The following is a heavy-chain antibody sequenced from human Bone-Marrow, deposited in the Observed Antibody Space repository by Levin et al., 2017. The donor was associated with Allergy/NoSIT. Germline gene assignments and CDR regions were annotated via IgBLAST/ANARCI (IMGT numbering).Heavy chain of an antibody. CDR3: AGSPVTAIQYYFDN. J-gene: IGHJ4*02. D-gene: IGHD2-21*02. CDR2: IYYSGST. V-gene: IGHV4-59*01. Sequence: SETLSLTCTVSGGSISGYYWSWIRQPPGKGLEWIGYIYYSGSTNYNRSLKSRVTISVDTSKNQFSLKLSSVTAADTAVYYCAGSPVTAIQYYFDNWGQGTLVTVAS. CDR1: GGSISGYY.